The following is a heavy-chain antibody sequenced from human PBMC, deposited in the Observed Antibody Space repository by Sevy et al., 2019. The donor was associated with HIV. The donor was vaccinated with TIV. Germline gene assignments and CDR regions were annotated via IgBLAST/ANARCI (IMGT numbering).Heavy chain of an antibody. CDR1: GFTFRNYV. J-gene: IGHJ3*02. CDR2: ISYGGGTT. D-gene: IGHD3-10*01. CDR3: AKRVAGALAAIDI. Sequence: GGSLRLSCAASGFTFRNYVMNWVRQPPGKGLEWVSVISYGGGTTYYADSVKGRFTISRDDSKSTLYLQMNGLRVEDTAVYFCAKRVAGALAAIDIWGQGTMVTVSS. V-gene: IGHV3-23*01.